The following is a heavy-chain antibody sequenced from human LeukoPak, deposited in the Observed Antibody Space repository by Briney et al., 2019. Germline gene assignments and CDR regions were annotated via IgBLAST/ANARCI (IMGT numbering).Heavy chain of an antibody. CDR1: GGSVSSGSYY. J-gene: IGHJ4*02. CDR2: IYYSGST. D-gene: IGHD3-3*01. CDR3: ARANDFWSGFDY. Sequence: PSETLSLTCTVSGGSVSSGSYYWSWIRQPPGKGLEWIGCIYYSGSTNYNPSLKSRVTISVDTSKNQFSLKLSSVTAADTAVYYCARANDFWSGFDYWGQGTLVTVSS. V-gene: IGHV4-61*01.